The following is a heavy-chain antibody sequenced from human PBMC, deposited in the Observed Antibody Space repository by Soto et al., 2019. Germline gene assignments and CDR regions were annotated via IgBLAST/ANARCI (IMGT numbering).Heavy chain of an antibody. J-gene: IGHJ6*02. D-gene: IGHD3-10*01. V-gene: IGHV4-59*01. CDR2: IYYSGST. Sequence: PSETLSLTCTVSGGSISSYYWSWIRQPPGKGLEWIGYIYYSGSTNYNPSLKSRVTLSVDTSKNQFSLKLSSVPAADTAVYYCAKGGFGESPYYYYGMDVWGQGTTVTVSS. CDR3: AKGGFGESPYYYYGMDV. CDR1: GGSISSYY.